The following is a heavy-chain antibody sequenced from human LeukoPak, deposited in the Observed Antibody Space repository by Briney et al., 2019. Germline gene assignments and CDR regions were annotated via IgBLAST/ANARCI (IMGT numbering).Heavy chain of an antibody. J-gene: IGHJ4*02. CDR3: ARGAVMAVVPSYDY. CDR1: GGSISSSNW. V-gene: IGHV4-4*02. Sequence: SETLSLTCAVSGGSISSSNWWSWDRQPPGKGLEWIGEIYHSGSTNYNPSLKSRVTISVDKSKNQFSLKLSSVTAADTAVYYCARGAVMAVVPSYDYWGQGTLVTVSS. CDR2: IYHSGST. D-gene: IGHD2-15*01.